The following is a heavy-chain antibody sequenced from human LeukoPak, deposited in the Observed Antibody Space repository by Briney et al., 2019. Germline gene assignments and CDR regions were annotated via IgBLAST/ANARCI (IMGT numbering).Heavy chain of an antibody. CDR1: GYTFTSYD. V-gene: IGHV1-8*01. CDR2: MNPNSGNT. D-gene: IGHD5-12*01. Sequence: ASVKVSCKASGYTFTSYDINWVRQATGQGLEWMGWMNPNSGNTGYAQKFQGRVTMTRNTSISTAYMELSSLRSEDTAVYYCARGRGVRYGGYTYYFDYWGQGTLVTVSP. J-gene: IGHJ4*02. CDR3: ARGRGVRYGGYTYYFDY.